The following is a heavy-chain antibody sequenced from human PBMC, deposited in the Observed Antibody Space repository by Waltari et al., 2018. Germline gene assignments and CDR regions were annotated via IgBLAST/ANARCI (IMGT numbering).Heavy chain of an antibody. V-gene: IGHV1-69*13. D-gene: IGHD3-22*01. CDR2: IIPIFGTA. CDR3: AMTLLQEPYYYDSSGYSYYFDY. Sequence: QVQLVQSGAAVKKPGSSVKVSCKASGGTFSSYAISWVRQAPGQGLAWMGGIIPIFGTANYAQKFQGRVTITADESTSTAYMELSSLRSEDTAVYYCAMTLLQEPYYYDSSGYSYYFDYWGQGTLVTVSS. CDR1: GGTFSSYA. J-gene: IGHJ4*02.